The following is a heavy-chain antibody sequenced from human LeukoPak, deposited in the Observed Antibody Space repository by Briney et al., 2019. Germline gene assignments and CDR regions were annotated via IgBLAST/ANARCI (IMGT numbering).Heavy chain of an antibody. V-gene: IGHV3-9*01. Sequence: GGSLRLSCAASGFTFDDYAMHWVRQAPGKGLEWVSGISWNSGSVGYADSVKGRFTISRDNAKNSLYLQMNSLRAEDTAVYYCANLRYGSGSYDYWGQGTLVTVSS. J-gene: IGHJ4*02. CDR2: ISWNSGSV. CDR1: GFTFDDYA. D-gene: IGHD3-10*01. CDR3: ANLRYGSGSYDY.